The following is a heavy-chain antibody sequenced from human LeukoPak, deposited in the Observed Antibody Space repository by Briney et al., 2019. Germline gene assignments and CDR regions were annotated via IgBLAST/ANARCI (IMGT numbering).Heavy chain of an antibody. V-gene: IGHV3-21*01. CDR1: GFIFSSYT. J-gene: IGHJ4*02. D-gene: IGHD3-22*01. CDR2: ITSSSSYI. CDR3: ARGGEYYYDSSGYYYDY. Sequence: GGSLRLSCAASGFIFSSYTMNWVRQAPGKGLEWVSSITSSSSYIYYADSVKGRFTISRDNSKNTLYLQMNSLRAEDTAVYYCARGGEYYYDSSGYYYDYWGQGTLVTVSS.